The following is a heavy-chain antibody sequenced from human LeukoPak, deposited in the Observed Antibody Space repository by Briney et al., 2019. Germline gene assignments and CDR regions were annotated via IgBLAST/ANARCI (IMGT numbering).Heavy chain of an antibody. V-gene: IGHV4-34*01. Sequence: SETLSLTCAAYGGSFSGYYWSWIRQPPGKGLEWIGEINHSGSTNYNPSLKSRVTISVDTSKNQFSLKLSSVTAADTAVYYCARAGIAAAGTIRGVKYFQHWGQGTLVTVSS. CDR1: GGSFSGYY. J-gene: IGHJ1*01. D-gene: IGHD6-13*01. CDR3: ARAGIAAAGTIRGVKYFQH. CDR2: INHSGST.